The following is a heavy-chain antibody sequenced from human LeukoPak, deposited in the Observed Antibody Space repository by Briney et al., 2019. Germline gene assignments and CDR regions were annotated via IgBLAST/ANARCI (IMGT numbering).Heavy chain of an antibody. CDR1: GYPFSNYD. V-gene: IGHV1-8*03. Sequence: ASVKVSCKASGYPFSNYDINWVRQATGQGLESMGWMNPNSGNTDYAQKFQGRVTITRNTSISTAYMELSGLRSEDTAVYYCARGRATVTTHWVDPWGQGTLVTVSS. CDR2: MNPNSGNT. J-gene: IGHJ5*02. CDR3: ARGRATVTTHWVDP. D-gene: IGHD4-11*01.